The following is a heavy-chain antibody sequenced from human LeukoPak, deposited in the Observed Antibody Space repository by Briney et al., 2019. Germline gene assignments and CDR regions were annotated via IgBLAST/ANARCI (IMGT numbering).Heavy chain of an antibody. CDR1: GGSINSNSYY. CDR3: ARELTYGVVVIGLDY. CDR2: MYFRGST. D-gene: IGHD3-22*01. J-gene: IGHJ4*02. Sequence: SETLSLTCIVSGGSINSNSYYWGWIRQPPGKGLEWIASMYFRGSTYYNSSLKSRVTISVDTSKNQFSLKLSSVTAADTAVYYCARELTYGVVVIGLDYWGQGTLVTVSS. V-gene: IGHV4-39*07.